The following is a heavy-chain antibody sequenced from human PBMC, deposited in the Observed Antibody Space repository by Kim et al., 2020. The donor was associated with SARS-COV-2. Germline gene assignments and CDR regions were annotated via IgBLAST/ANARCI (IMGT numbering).Heavy chain of an antibody. V-gene: IGHV4-34*01. CDR2: INHSGST. D-gene: IGHD2-2*01. CDR3: ARGVQYCSSTSCYARWTNNWFDP. CDR1: GGSFSGDY. J-gene: IGHJ5*02. Sequence: SETLSLTCAVYGGSFSGDYWSWIRQPPGKGLEWIGEINHSGSTNYNPSLKSRVTISVDTSKNQFSLKLSSVTAADTAVYYCARGVQYCSSTSCYARWTNNWFDPWGQGTLVTVSS.